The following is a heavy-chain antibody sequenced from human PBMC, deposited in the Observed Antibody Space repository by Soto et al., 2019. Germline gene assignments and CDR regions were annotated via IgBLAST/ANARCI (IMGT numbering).Heavy chain of an antibody. J-gene: IGHJ4*02. Sequence: GGSLRLSCAASGFTFSDYDMNWVRQAPGKGLEWVSFISSSSRDLYHADSRKGRFTISRDNAKNSLYLQMDRLRAEDTAVYFCARGVGYCSGGSCPTAFDYWGQGALVTVSS. V-gene: IGHV3-21*01. CDR1: GFTFSDYD. CDR3: ARGVGYCSGGSCPTAFDY. CDR2: ISSSSRDL. D-gene: IGHD2-15*01.